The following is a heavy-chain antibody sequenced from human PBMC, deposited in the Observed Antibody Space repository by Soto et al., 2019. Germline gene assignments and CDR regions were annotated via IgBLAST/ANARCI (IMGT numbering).Heavy chain of an antibody. CDR1: GGSISSGDYY. CDR2: IYYSGST. CDR3: ARERRVTIFGVVIEDYGMDV. V-gene: IGHV4-30-4*01. J-gene: IGHJ6*02. Sequence: LSLTCTVSGGSISSGDYYWSWIRQPPGKGLEWIGYIYYSGSTYYNPSLKSRVTISVDTSKNQFSLKLSSVTAADTAVYYCARERRVTIFGVVIEDYGMDVWGQGTTLTVSS. D-gene: IGHD3-3*01.